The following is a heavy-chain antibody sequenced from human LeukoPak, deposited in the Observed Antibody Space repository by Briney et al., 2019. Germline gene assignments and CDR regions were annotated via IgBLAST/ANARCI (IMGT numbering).Heavy chain of an antibody. Sequence: GRSLRLSCAASGFTFNSYGMQWVRQAPGKGLEWVSVIWYDGSNKYYADSVKGRFTISRDNSKNTLYLQMNSLRAEDTAVYYCARTGGIVGATNFDYWGEGTLVTVSS. D-gene: IGHD1-26*01. CDR2: IWYDGSNK. V-gene: IGHV3-33*01. J-gene: IGHJ4*02. CDR1: GFTFNSYG. CDR3: ARTGGIVGATNFDY.